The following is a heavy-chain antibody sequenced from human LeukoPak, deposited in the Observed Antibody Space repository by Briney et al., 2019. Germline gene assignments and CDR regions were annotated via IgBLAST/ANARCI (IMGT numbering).Heavy chain of an antibody. V-gene: IGHV3-30*18. CDR1: GFTFSSYG. CDR3: AKDRYYDSSGHPYYYGMDV. Sequence: GGSLRLSCAASGFTFSSYGMHWVRQAPGKGLEWVAVISYDGSNKYYADSVKGRFTISRDNSKNTLYLQMNSLRAEDTAVYYCAKDRYYDSSGHPYYYGMDVWGQGTTVTVSS. J-gene: IGHJ6*02. CDR2: ISYDGSNK. D-gene: IGHD3-22*01.